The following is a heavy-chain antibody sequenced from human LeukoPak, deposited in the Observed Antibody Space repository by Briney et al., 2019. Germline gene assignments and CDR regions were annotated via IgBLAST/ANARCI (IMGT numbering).Heavy chain of an antibody. CDR2: IYYSGST. Sequence: SETLSLTCTVSGGSISTYYWGWIRQPPGKGLEWIGSIYYSGSTYYNPSLKSRVTISVDTSKNQFSLKLSSVTAADTAVYYCARDSNYYGSGSYYNTYNWFDPWGQGTLVTVSS. V-gene: IGHV4-39*07. CDR1: GGSISTYY. CDR3: ARDSNYYGSGSYYNTYNWFDP. D-gene: IGHD3-10*01. J-gene: IGHJ5*02.